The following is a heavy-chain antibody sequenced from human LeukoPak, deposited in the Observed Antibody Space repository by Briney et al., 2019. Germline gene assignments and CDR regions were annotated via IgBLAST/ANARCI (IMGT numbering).Heavy chain of an antibody. CDR3: ARVELTGDLYYYYYMDV. CDR2: IYYSGST. D-gene: IGHD7-27*01. J-gene: IGHJ6*03. CDR1: GDSISSGGYY. Sequence: SETLSLTCTVSGDSISSGGYYWSWIRQPPGKGLEWTGYIYYSGSTYYNPSLKGRVTISVDTSKNQFSLKLSSVTAADTAVYYCARVELTGDLYYYYYMDVWGKGTTVTVSS. V-gene: IGHV4-30-4*08.